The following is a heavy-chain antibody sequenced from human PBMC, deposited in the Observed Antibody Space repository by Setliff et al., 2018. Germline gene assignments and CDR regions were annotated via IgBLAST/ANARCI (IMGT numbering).Heavy chain of an antibody. Sequence: GASVKVSCKASGYTFTSYDINWMRQASGQGLEWMGWMNPNSGNTGSTQKFKGRVTMTRKTSTSTAYMELSRLTSEDTAVYFFATESLLRYFDLVGNPYAFDIWGQGTMVTVSS. J-gene: IGHJ3*02. D-gene: IGHD3-9*01. CDR1: GYTFTSYD. CDR3: ATESLLRYFDLVGNPYAFDI. V-gene: IGHV1-8*02. CDR2: MNPNSGNT.